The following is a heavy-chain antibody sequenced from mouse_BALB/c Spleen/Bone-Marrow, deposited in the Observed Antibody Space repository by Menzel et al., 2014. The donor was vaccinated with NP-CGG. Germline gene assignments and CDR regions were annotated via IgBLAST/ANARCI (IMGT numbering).Heavy chain of an antibody. Sequence: VQLQQSGAEIVRPGALVKLSCKASGFNIKDYYMQWVKQRPEQGLEWIGWIDPENGNTIYDPKFQGKASITADTSSNTAYLQLSSLTPEDTAAYYCARGDGYAMDYWGQGTSVTVSS. V-gene: IGHV14-1*02. CDR1: GFNIKDYY. J-gene: IGHJ4*01. CDR3: ARGDGYAMDY. CDR2: IDPENGNT.